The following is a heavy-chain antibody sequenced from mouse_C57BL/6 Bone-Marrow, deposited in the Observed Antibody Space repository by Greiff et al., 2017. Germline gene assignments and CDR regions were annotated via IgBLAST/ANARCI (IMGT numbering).Heavy chain of an antibody. CDR1: GYTFTSYW. CDR3: ASDYYSNFFAY. CDR2: INPSSGYT. D-gene: IGHD2-5*01. V-gene: IGHV1-7*01. J-gene: IGHJ3*01. Sequence: QVQLQQSGAELAKPGASVKLSCKASGYTFTSYWMHWVKQRPGQGLEWIGYINPSSGYTKYNQKFKDKAPLTADKSSSTAYMQLSSLTYEDSAVYYCASDYYSNFFAYWGQGTLVTVSA.